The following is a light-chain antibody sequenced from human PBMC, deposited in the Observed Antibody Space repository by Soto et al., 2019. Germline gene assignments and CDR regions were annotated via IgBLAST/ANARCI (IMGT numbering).Light chain of an antibody. V-gene: IGKV1-27*01. CDR2: GAS. Sequence: DIQMTQSPSSLSASVGDRVTITCRASRDIANYLAWYQQKPGKVPQLLIYGASTLQSGVPSRFSRSGSGTDFTLTISSLQPEDVATYYCQKSNSSPFPFGPGTKVNIK. CDR1: RDIANY. J-gene: IGKJ3*01. CDR3: QKSNSSPFP.